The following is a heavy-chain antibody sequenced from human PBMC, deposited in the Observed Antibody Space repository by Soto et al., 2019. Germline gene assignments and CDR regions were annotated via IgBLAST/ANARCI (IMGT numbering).Heavy chain of an antibody. V-gene: IGHV1-69*02. D-gene: IGHD5-12*01. CDR2: IIPILGIA. J-gene: IGHJ6*02. CDR3: ARVPNYGYAVMGDYYYYYGMDV. CDR1: GYTFTSYT. Sequence: GASVKVSCKASGYTFTSYTISWVRQAPGQGLEWMGRIIPILGIANYAQKFQGRVTITADKSTSTAYMELSSLRSEDTAVYYCARVPNYGYAVMGDYYYYYGMDVWGQGTTVTVSS.